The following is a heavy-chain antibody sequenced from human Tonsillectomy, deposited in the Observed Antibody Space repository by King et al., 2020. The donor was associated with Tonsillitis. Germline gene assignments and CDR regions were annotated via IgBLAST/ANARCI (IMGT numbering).Heavy chain of an antibody. CDR3: ASARGLSTPLDS. Sequence: VQLVESGGGLVQPGGSLRLSCAASGFTFSDYWIHWVRQAPGKGLVWVSRITSDGSSTTYADSVKGRFTISRDNAKNTLYLQMNSLRAEDTAVYYCASARGLSTPLDSWGQGTLVTVS. CDR1: GFTFSDYW. CDR2: ITSDGSST. D-gene: IGHD3-3*02. V-gene: IGHV3-74*01. J-gene: IGHJ5*01.